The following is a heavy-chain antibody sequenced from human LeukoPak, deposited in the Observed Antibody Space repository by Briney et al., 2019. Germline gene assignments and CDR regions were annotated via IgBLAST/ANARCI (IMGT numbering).Heavy chain of an antibody. J-gene: IGHJ6*03. CDR1: GFTFSSYA. CDR3: AKDLLAMVGYMDV. CDR2: ISYDGSNK. V-gene: IGHV3-30*04. Sequence: GGSLRLSCAASGFTFSSYAMHWVRQAPGKGLEWVAVISYDGSNKYYADSVKGRFTISRDNSKNTLYLQMNSLRAEDTAMYYCAKDLLAMVGYMDVWGKGTTVTVSS. D-gene: IGHD5-18*01.